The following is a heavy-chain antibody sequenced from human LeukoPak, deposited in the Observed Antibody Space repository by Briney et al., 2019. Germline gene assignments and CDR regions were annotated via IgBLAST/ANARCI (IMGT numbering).Heavy chain of an antibody. CDR3: ERGSNDAFDI. V-gene: IGHV1-2*02. J-gene: IGHJ3*02. Sequence: GAALKVSCKASGYTFTSYGISWLRQAPGQGLEWMGWINPNSGGTNYAQKFQGRATMTRDTSISTAYMELSRLRSDDTAVYYCERGSNDAFDIWGQGTMVTVSS. CDR2: INPNSGGT. CDR1: GYTFTSYG.